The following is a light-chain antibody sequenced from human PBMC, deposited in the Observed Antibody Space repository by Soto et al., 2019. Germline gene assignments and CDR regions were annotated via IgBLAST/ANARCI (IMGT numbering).Light chain of an antibody. V-gene: IGKV1-5*01. CDR2: DAS. CDR1: QNINRL. J-gene: IGKJ1*01. Sequence: DIQVTQSPSTLSASVGDRFAMTFRASQNINRLLAWYQQKPGKAPQLLIYDASTLESGVPSRFSGSGSGTEFTLSISSLQPDDFATYYCQQHYIHWTFGQGTKVDIK. CDR3: QQHYIHWT.